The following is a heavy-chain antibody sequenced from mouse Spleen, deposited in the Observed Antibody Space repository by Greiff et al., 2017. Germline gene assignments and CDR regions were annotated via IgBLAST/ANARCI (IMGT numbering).Heavy chain of an antibody. V-gene: IGHV1-82*01. CDR1: GYAFSSSW. D-gene: IGHD1-1*01. J-gene: IGHJ4*01. CDR3: ASTVVAARGYAMDY. Sequence: VQLQQSGPELVKPGASVKISCKASGYAFSSSWMNWVKQRPGKGLEWIGRIYPGDGDTNYNGKFKGKATLTADKSSSTAYMQLSSLTSEDSAVYFCASTVVAARGYAMDYWGQGTSVTVSS. CDR2: IYPGDGDT.